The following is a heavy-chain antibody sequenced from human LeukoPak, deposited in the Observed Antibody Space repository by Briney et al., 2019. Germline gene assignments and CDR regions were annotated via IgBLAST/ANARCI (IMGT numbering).Heavy chain of an antibody. CDR2: IYWDDDK. CDR1: GFSLSTRGVG. D-gene: IGHD5-18*01. CDR3: AHSVQGGYSYGPPVGFDP. J-gene: IGHJ5*02. V-gene: IGHV2-5*02. Sequence: SGPTLVNPTQTLTLTCTFSGFSLSTRGVGVGWIRQPPGKALEWLSLIYWDDDKRYSPSLKSRLTITKDTSKNQVVLTMTNMDPVDTATYYCAHSVQGGYSYGPPVGFDPWGQGTLVTVSS.